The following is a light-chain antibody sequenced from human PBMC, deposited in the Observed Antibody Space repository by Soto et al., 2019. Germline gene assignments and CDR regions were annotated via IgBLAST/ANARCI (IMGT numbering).Light chain of an antibody. CDR3: VLYMGSGYWV. CDR2: FTS. V-gene: IGLV8-61*01. CDR1: SGSVSTSHY. Sequence: QTVVTQEPSFSVSPGTTVTLTCGLSSGSVSTSHYSNWYQQTPGQAPRPLIYFTSIRSSGVPGRFSGSILGNKAALTITGAQADDESDYYCVLYMGSGYWVFGGGTKLTVL. J-gene: IGLJ3*02.